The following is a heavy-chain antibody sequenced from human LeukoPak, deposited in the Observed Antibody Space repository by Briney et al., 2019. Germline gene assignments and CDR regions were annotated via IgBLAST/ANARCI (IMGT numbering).Heavy chain of an antibody. CDR3: ARDRLSIAAAGCWFDP. CDR1: GGSISYYF. J-gene: IGHJ5*02. D-gene: IGHD6-13*01. Sequence: PSETLSLTCTVSGGSISYYFWSWVRQPAGKGLEWVGRIYTSGSTNYNPSLKIRGTMSIDTSKTQFSLNLSSMTAADTAVDYCARDRLSIAAAGCWFDPWGQGTLVTVSS. CDR2: IYTSGST. V-gene: IGHV4-4*07.